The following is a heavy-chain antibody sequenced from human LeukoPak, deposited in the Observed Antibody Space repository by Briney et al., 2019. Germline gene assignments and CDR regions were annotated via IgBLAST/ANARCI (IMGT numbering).Heavy chain of an antibody. Sequence: PSETLSLTCAVYGGSFSGYYWSWIRQPPGKRLEWIGEINHSGSTNYNPSLKSRVTMSVDTSKNQFSLKLSSVTAADTAVYYCARPRRGSYTNWGQGTLVTVSS. CDR3: ARPRRGSYTN. J-gene: IGHJ4*02. V-gene: IGHV4-34*01. CDR1: GGSFSGYY. D-gene: IGHD5-12*01. CDR2: INHSGST.